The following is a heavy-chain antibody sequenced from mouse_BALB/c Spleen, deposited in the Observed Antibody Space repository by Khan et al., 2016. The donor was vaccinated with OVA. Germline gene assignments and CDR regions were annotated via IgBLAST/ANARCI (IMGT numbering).Heavy chain of an antibody. J-gene: IGHJ3*01. CDR2: IDPSTNYT. Sequence: QIQLMQSGAEVAKPGASVKMSCKTSGYTFTAYWIHWVKQRPGQGLEWIGYIDPSTNYTEYNQKFKDKATLTTDKSSSTAYMQLSSLTSEDSAVYYCARRGLLCIFAYWGQGTMVTVSA. V-gene: IGHV1-7*01. CDR3: ARRGLLCIFAY. CDR1: GYTFTAYW. D-gene: IGHD3-1*01.